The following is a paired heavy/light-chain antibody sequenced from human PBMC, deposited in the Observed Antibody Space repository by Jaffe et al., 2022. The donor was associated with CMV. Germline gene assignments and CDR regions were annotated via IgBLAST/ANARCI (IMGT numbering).Heavy chain of an antibody. V-gene: IGHV3-21*01. CDR2: ISGSSSYI. D-gene: IGHD3-10*01. CDR1: GFPLSSYT. Sequence: EVQLVESGGGLVKPGGSLRLSCAASGFPLSSYTMNWVRQAPGEGLEWVSSISGSSSYIYYADSMKGRFTISRDNAKNSLYLQMNSLRPEDTAMYYCVRVMDVNMVHWGQGTLVTVSS. J-gene: IGHJ4*02. CDR3: VRVMDVNMVH.
Light chain of an antibody. J-gene: IGLJ3*02. CDR3: CSYAGSYTWV. CDR1: STDVGHYNY. Sequence: QSALTQPRSVSGSPGQSVTISCTGSSTDVGHYNYVSWYQQNPGKAPKLMIYDVIKRPSGVPDRFSGSKSGNTASLTISGLQAEDEADYYCCSYAGSYTWVFGGGTKLTVL. V-gene: IGLV2-11*01. CDR2: DVI.